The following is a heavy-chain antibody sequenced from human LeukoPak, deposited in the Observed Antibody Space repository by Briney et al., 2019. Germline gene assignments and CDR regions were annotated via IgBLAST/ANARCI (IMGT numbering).Heavy chain of an antibody. J-gene: IGHJ4*02. Sequence: SETLSLTCTVSGGSISSSSYYWGWIRQPPGKGLEWIGSIYYSGSTYYNPSLKSRVTISVDTSKNQFSLKLSSVTAADTAVYYCAKTYYDFWSGYYSYWGQGTLVTVSS. CDR3: AKTYYDFWSGYYSY. D-gene: IGHD3-3*01. CDR1: GGSISSSSYY. CDR2: IYYSGST. V-gene: IGHV4-39*01.